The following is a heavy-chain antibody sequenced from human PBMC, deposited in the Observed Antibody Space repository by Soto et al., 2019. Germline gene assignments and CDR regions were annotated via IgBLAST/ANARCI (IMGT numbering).Heavy chain of an antibody. J-gene: IGHJ6*03. D-gene: IGHD2-15*01. CDR2: IQRGGST. V-gene: IGHV3-66*01. Sequence: EVQLVESGGGLVQPGGSLRLSCAASGFSVSTKYMSWVRQAPGKGLEWLSLIQRGGSTDYADSVKGRFTISRDNSENTLIAQMNSTRVEERAVYYCTRDDIKCSGDRCYGVPMEVWGKGTTV. CDR3: TRDDIKCSGDRCYGVPMEV. CDR1: GFSVSTKY.